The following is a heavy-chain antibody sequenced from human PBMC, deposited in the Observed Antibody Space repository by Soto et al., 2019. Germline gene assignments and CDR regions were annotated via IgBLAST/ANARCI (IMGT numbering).Heavy chain of an antibody. CDR2: INPLGFGT. V-gene: IGHV1-46*01. CDR3: SWAAGRVRDLCCFDI. CDR1: GYTFTSYN. J-gene: IGHJ5*02. D-gene: IGHD2-2*01. Sequence: QVQLEQSGAEVKKPGASVKVSCKASGYTFTSYNMPWVRQAPGQGLEWVGMINPLGFGTTSAQKFRVRDTMNMDTDSSTDYIELTHLRPDVTDVSVCSWAAGRVRDLCCFDIWGQGTLVTVSP.